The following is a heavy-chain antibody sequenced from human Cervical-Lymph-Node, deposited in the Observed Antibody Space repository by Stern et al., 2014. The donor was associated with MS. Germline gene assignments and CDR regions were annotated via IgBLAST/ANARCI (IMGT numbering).Heavy chain of an antibody. J-gene: IGHJ4*02. Sequence: QLQLQESGPGLVKASETLSLTCTVSGGSISSNNYYWGWIRQPPGKGLEWIGSIYYRGHPSNNPSLKSRVTMSVDTSKNQFSLKLTSVTAADTAVYYCAGPYDSSPHFAYWGQGSLVAVSS. CDR1: GGSISSNNYY. CDR2: IYYRGHP. CDR3: AGPYDSSPHFAY. V-gene: IGHV4-39*01. D-gene: IGHD6-6*01.